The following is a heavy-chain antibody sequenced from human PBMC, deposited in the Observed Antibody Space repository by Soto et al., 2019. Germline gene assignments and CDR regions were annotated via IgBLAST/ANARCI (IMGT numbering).Heavy chain of an antibody. Sequence: SVKVSCKASGGTFSSYAISWVRQAPGQGLEWMGGIIPIFGTANYAQKFQGRVTITADEPTSTAYMELSSLRSEDTAVYYCARTKLRTTIVTTRYGMDVWGQGTTVTVSS. CDR2: IIPIFGTA. CDR3: ARTKLRTTIVTTRYGMDV. D-gene: IGHD4-17*01. J-gene: IGHJ6*02. CDR1: GGTFSSYA. V-gene: IGHV1-69*13.